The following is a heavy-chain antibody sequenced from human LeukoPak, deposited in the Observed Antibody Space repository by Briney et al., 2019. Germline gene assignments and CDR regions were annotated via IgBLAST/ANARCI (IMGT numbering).Heavy chain of an antibody. CDR1: GGSFSGYY. Sequence: SETLSLTCAVYGGSFSGYYWSWIRQPPGKGLEWIGEINHSGSTNYNPSLKSRVTISVDTSKNQFSLKLSSVTAADTAVYYCASVRWSSSSFDYWGQGTLVTVSS. D-gene: IGHD6-6*01. V-gene: IGHV4-34*01. CDR3: ASVRWSSSSFDY. J-gene: IGHJ4*02. CDR2: INHSGST.